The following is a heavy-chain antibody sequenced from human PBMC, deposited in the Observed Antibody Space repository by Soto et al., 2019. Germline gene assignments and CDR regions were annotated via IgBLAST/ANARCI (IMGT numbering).Heavy chain of an antibody. D-gene: IGHD1-1*01. J-gene: IGHJ4*02. V-gene: IGHV4-34*01. CDR3: ARGSGIGPLPGELEDVKYDY. CDR1: GQSFSGHS. Sequence: QVQLQQWGAGLVKPSETLSLSCAVYGQSFSGHSWAWIRQPPGKGLEWIGEINESGSTYYNPSLRSRVTISTDSSKNQFSLKRSSVSAADTAAYFCARGSGIGPLPGELEDVKYDYWGQGTLVNVSS. CDR2: INESGST.